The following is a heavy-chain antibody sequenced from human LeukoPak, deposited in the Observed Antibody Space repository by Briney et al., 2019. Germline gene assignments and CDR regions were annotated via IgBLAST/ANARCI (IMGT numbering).Heavy chain of an antibody. CDR1: AFTFRSYS. Sequence: GGSLRLSCAASAFTFRSYSMHWVRQAPGKGLEWVSFITSSSSTIYYTDSVEGRFIISRDNAQNSLYLQMNSLRAEDTAVYYCARATKGANSGGLSYYQYGMDVWGQGTTVTVSS. D-gene: IGHD5-12*01. V-gene: IGHV3-48*04. CDR2: ITSSSSTI. CDR3: ARATKGANSGGLSYYQYGMDV. J-gene: IGHJ6*02.